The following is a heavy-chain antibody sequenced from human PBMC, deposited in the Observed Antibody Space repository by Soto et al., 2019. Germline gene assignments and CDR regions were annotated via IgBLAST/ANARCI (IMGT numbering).Heavy chain of an antibody. CDR3: ARGAMIVVVLDPYYYYGMDV. CDR1: GGTFSSYT. Sequence: ASVKVSCKASGGTFSSYTISWVRQAPGQGLELMGGIIPIFGTANYAQKFQGRVTITADESTSTAYMELSSLRSEDTAVYYCARGAMIVVVLDPYYYYGMDVWRQGTTVTVSS. J-gene: IGHJ6*02. D-gene: IGHD3-22*01. CDR2: IIPIFGTA. V-gene: IGHV1-69*13.